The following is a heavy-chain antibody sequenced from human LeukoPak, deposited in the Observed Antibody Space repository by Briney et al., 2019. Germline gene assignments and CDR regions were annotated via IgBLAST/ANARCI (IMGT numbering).Heavy chain of an antibody. D-gene: IGHD2-21*02. J-gene: IGHJ3*02. CDR2: ISSSSSYI. Sequence: GGSLRLSCAASGFTFSSYSMNWVRQAPGKGLEWVSSISSSSSYIYYADSVKGRFTISRDNAKNSLYLQMNSLRAEDTAVYYCASGPPYCGGDCYSGALDIGGQGTMVTVSS. CDR3: ASGPPYCGGDCYSGALDI. CDR1: GFTFSSYS. V-gene: IGHV3-21*01.